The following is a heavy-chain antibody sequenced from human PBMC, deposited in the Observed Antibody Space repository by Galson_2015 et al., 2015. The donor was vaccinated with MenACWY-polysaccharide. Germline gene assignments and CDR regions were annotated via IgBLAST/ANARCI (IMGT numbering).Heavy chain of an antibody. J-gene: IGHJ6*02. CDR3: ARGHYGLDV. CDR1: GFSLGAWY. CDR2: ISKSGVFM. V-gene: IGHV3-11*01. Sequence: SLRLSCAASGFSLGAWYMSWIRQAPGKGLEWLSYISKSGVFMYYGDSVKGRFAISRDNAKNSLYLQLNSLEVEDTAIYYCARGHYGLDVWGQGTTVTVSS.